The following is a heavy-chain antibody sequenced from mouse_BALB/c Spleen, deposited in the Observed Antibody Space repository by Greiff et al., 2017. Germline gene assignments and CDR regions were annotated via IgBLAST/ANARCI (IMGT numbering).Heavy chain of an antibody. CDR1: GFTFSDYG. V-gene: IGHV5-15*02. J-gene: IGHJ3*01. Sequence: EVHLVESGGGLVQPGGSRKLSCAASGFTFSDYGMAWVRQAPGKGPEWVAFISNLAYSIYYADTVTGRFTISRENAKNTLYLEMSSLRSEDTAMYYCARLDSSGSAWFAYWGQGTLVTVSA. D-gene: IGHD3-2*01. CDR2: ISNLAYSI. CDR3: ARLDSSGSAWFAY.